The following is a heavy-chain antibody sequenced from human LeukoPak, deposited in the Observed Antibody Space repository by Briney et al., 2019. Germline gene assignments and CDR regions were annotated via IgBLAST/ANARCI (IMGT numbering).Heavy chain of an antibody. CDR1: GGSISSSSYY. J-gene: IGHJ5*02. D-gene: IGHD5-18*01. Sequence: SETLSLTCTVSGGSISSSSYYWGWIRQPPGKRLEWIGSIYYSGNTYYNPSLKSRVTISVDTSKNQFSLKLSSVTAADTAVYYCARGGYSYGSRWFDPWGQGTLVTVSS. V-gene: IGHV4-39*07. CDR2: IYYSGNT. CDR3: ARGGYSYGSRWFDP.